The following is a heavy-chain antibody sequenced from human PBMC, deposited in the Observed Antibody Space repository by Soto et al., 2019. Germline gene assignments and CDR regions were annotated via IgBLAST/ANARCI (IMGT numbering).Heavy chain of an antibody. CDR3: ARDWLMVVAATYYGMDV. V-gene: IGHV3-30*03. CDR1: GFTFSSYA. D-gene: IGHD2-15*01. J-gene: IGHJ6*02. CDR2: ISYNGSNK. Sequence: GGSLRLSCAASGFTFSSYAMTWVRQAPGKGPEWVSVISYNGSNKYYADSVKGRFTISRDNSKNTLYLQMNSLRAEDTAVYYCARDWLMVVAATYYGMDVWGQGTTVTVSS.